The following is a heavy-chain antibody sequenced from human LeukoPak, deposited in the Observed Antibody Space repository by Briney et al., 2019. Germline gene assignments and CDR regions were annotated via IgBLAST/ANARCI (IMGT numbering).Heavy chain of an antibody. V-gene: IGHV3-30*18. CDR2: ISYDGSNK. CDR1: GFTFSSYG. CDR3: AKDHYAFDI. Sequence: SGGSLRLSCAASGFTFSSYGMHWVRQAPGKGLEWVAVISYDGSNKYYADSVKGRFTISRDNSKNTLYLQMNSLRAEDTAVYYCAKDHYAFDIWSQGTMVTVSS. J-gene: IGHJ3*02.